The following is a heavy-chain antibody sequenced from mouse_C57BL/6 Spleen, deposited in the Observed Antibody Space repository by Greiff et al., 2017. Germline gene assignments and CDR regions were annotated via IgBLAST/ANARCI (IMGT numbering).Heavy chain of an antibody. CDR2: IYPGDGDT. CDR1: GYAFSSYW. Sequence: QVHVKQSGAELVKPGASVKISCKASGYAFSSYWMNWVKQRPGKGLEWIGQIYPGDGDTNYNGKFKGKATLTADKSSSTAYMQLSSLTSEDSAVYFCARDYGSSPGYFDYWGQGTTLTVSS. V-gene: IGHV1-80*01. J-gene: IGHJ2*01. CDR3: ARDYGSSPGYFDY. D-gene: IGHD1-1*01.